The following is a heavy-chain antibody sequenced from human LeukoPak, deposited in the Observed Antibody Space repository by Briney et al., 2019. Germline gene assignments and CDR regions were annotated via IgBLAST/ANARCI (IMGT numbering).Heavy chain of an antibody. D-gene: IGHD2-15*01. CDR2: TTKSGGST. CDR1: GFTLNDYA. V-gene: IGHV3-23*01. J-gene: IGHJ4*02. CDR3: TKAAGYCSGVSCFRFDY. Sequence: PGGSLRLSCAASGFTLNDYAMTWVRQAPGKGLEWVSVTTKSGGSTYYADSVKGRFTISRDNSKNTLYLQMNSLRAEDTAIYYCTKAAGYCSGVSCFRFDYWGQGSLVTVSS.